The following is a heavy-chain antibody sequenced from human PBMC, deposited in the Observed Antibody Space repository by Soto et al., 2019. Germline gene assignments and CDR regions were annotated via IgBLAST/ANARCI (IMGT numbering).Heavy chain of an antibody. D-gene: IGHD4-17*01. CDR1: GFTFSSYD. J-gene: IGHJ3*02. CDR3: ARGNYGDYVSIDAFDI. V-gene: IGHV3-13*01. Sequence: GGSLRLSCAASGFTFSSYDMHWVRQATGKGLEWVSAIGTAGDTYYPGSVKGRFTISRENAKNSLYLQMNSLRAGDTAVYYCARGNYGDYVSIDAFDIWGQGTMVTVSS. CDR2: IGTAGDT.